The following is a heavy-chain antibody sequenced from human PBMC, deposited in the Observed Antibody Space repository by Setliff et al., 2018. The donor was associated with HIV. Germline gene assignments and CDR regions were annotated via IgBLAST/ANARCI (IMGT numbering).Heavy chain of an antibody. CDR3: ARDPPGYGDSNDY. CDR2: MHTSGNT. D-gene: IGHD4-17*01. Sequence: SETLSLTCTSSGDSISGYYWSWSRQPAGKGLEWIRRMHTSGNTNYNPSLKSRVTMSVDTSKNQFSLKLRSVTAADTAVYYCARDPPGYGDSNDYWGQGTLVTVSS. V-gene: IGHV4-4*07. J-gene: IGHJ4*02. CDR1: GDSISGYY.